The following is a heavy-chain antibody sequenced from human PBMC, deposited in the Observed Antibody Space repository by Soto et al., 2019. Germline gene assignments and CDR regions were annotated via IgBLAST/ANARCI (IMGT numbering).Heavy chain of an antibody. CDR1: GGSISSYG. D-gene: IGHD2-21*01. Sequence: LETLCLTCTVSGGSISSYGWSWIRQPTGKGLEWIGYIYYSGSTNYNPSLKSRVTISVDTSKNQFSLKLSSVTAADTAVYYCGRGRPALIVPLDYWGQGTLVTVSS. V-gene: IGHV4-59*08. J-gene: IGHJ4*02. CDR3: GRGRPALIVPLDY. CDR2: IYYSGST.